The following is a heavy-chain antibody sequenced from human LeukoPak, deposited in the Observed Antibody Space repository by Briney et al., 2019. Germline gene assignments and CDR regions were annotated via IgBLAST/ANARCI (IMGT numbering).Heavy chain of an antibody. CDR3: AKDLAPAAY. CDR1: GFVFDTYG. D-gene: IGHD2-2*01. Sequence: GGSLRLSCAASGFVFDTYGMHWVRQAPGKGLEWVAVIWYDGSKKYYADSVKGRFTISRDNSKNTLYLQMNSLRAEDTAVYYCAKDLAPAAYWGQGTLVTVSS. CDR2: IWYDGSKK. V-gene: IGHV3-33*03. J-gene: IGHJ4*02.